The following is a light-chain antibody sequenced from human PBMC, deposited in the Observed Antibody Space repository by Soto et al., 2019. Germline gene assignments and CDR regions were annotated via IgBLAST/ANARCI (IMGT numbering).Light chain of an antibody. CDR3: QQLSRYPLT. J-gene: IGKJ4*01. Sequence: AIRMTQSPSSLSASTGDRVTITCRASQGISSYLAWYQQKPGKAPKLLIYAASTLQSGVPSRFSGSGSGTDFTLTISCLQSEDFATYYCQQLSRYPLTFGGGTKVDIK. CDR2: AAS. V-gene: IGKV1-8*01. CDR1: QGISSY.